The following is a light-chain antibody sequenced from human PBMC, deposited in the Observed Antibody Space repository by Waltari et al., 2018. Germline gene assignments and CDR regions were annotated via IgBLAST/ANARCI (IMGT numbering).Light chain of an antibody. CDR3: QQYVSLPAT. CDR2: GAS. J-gene: IGKJ1*01. V-gene: IGKV3-20*01. Sequence: SCRASHSVSKYLACYKLKPGQAPRRLVFGASSRSTGIPDRCSGSGSGTDLSLTISRVEPEDFAVNYCQQYVSLPATFGQGTKVEIE. CDR1: HSVSKY.